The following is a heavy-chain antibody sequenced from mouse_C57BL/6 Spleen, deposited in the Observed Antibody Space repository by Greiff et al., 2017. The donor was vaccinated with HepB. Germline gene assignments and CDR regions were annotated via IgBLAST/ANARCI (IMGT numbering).Heavy chain of an antibody. Sequence: QVQLKESGAELVRPGASVTLSCKASGYTFTDYEMHWVKQTPVHGLEWIGAIDPETGGTAYNQKFKGKAILTADKSSSTAYMELRSLTSEDSAVYCCTRRQLRLGFAYWGQGTLVTVSA. J-gene: IGHJ3*01. CDR3: TRRQLRLGFAY. D-gene: IGHD3-2*02. CDR1: GYTFTDYE. V-gene: IGHV1-15*01. CDR2: IDPETGGT.